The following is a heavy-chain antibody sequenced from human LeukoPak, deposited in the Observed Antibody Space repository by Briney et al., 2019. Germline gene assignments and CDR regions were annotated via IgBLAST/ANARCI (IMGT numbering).Heavy chain of an antibody. CDR2: ISAYNGNT. CDR3: ARESGEVRYCSSTSCYYMAGWFDP. CDR1: GYTFTSYG. Sequence: ASVKVSCKASGYTFTSYGISWVRQAPGQGLEWMGWISAYNGNTNYAQKLQGRVTMTTDTSTSTAYMELRSLRSDDTAVYYCARESGEVRYCSSTSCYYMAGWFDPWGQGTLVTVSS. V-gene: IGHV1-18*01. D-gene: IGHD2-2*01. J-gene: IGHJ5*02.